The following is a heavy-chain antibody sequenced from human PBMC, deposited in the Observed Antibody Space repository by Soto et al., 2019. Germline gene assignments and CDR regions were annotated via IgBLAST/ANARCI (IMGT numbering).Heavy chain of an antibody. D-gene: IGHD6-19*01. J-gene: IGHJ4*02. Sequence: PGGSLRLSCSASGFTFSSYAMHWVRQAPGKGLEYVSAISSNGGSTYYADSVKGRFTISRDNSKNTLYLQMSSLRAEDTAVYYCVKDHGYSSGWFTPANDYWGQGTLVTVSS. V-gene: IGHV3-64D*08. CDR3: VKDHGYSSGWFTPANDY. CDR2: ISSNGGST. CDR1: GFTFSSYA.